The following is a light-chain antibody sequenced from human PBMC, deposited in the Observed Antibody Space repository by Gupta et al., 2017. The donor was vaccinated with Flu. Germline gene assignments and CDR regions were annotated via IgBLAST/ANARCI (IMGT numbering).Light chain of an antibody. J-gene: IGKJ1*01. CDR2: DGS. CDR1: RVISHY. Sequence: PSSLSASVGDRVTITCRASRVISHYLAWYQQKPVEVPRLLIYDGSKLQSGVPSRFSGDVSEADFSLTISSLQPEDVATYYCQKHNSVPWTFGQGTKVDIK. CDR3: QKHNSVPWT. V-gene: IGKV1-27*01.